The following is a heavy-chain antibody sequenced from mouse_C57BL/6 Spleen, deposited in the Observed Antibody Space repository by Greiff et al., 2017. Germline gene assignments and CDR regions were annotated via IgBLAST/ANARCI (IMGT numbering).Heavy chain of an antibody. Sequence: QVQLQQSGAELASPGASVKMSCKASGYTFTSYTMHWVKQRPGQGLEWIGYINPSSGYTKYNQKFKDKATLTADKSSSTAYMQLSSLTSEDSAVYDCARYYGNFNWDGAMDYWGQGTSVTVSS. D-gene: IGHD2-1*01. J-gene: IGHJ4*01. CDR1: GYTFTSYT. CDR3: ARYYGNFNWDGAMDY. CDR2: INPSSGYT. V-gene: IGHV1-4*01.